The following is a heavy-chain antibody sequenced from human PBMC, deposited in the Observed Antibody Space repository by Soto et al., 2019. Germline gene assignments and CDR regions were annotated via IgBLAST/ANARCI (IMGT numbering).Heavy chain of an antibody. Sequence: ASRKAFRKGAVVSVSRYRSSGERQMPGKGREWMGRIDPTDSETKYSPTFQGHVTISVDTTIATAYLEPINLKASDTSKYFCACLDDEFFQHWGQVTRVTVSS. CDR3: ACLDDEFFQH. J-gene: IGHJ1*01. CDR2: IDPTDSET. CDR1: VVSVSRYR. V-gene: IGHV5-10-1*01.